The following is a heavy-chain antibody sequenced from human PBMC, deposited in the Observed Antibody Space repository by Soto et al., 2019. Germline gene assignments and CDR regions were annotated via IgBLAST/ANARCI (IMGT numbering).Heavy chain of an antibody. CDR1: GFTFSDYY. J-gene: IGHJ4*02. CDR3: ARPPYYGDYQYYFDY. V-gene: IGHV3-11*01. D-gene: IGHD4-17*01. Sequence: GGSLRLSCAASGFTFSDYYMSWIRQAPGKGLEWVSYISSSGSTIYYADSVKGRFTISRDNAKNSLYLQMNSLRAEDTAVYYCARPPYYGDYQYYFDYWGQGTLVTVSS. CDR2: ISSSGSTI.